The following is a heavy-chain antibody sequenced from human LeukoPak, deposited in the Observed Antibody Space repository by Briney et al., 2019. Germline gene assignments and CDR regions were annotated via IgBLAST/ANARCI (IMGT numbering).Heavy chain of an antibody. CDR3: ARDRIVVPNWFDP. CDR2: INPNSGGT. J-gene: IGHJ5*02. D-gene: IGHD1-26*01. CDR1: GYTFTGYY. V-gene: IGHV1-2*02. Sequence: ASVKVSCKASGYTFTGYYMHWVRQAPGQGLEWMGWINPNSGGTNYAQKFQGRVTMTRDTSISTAYMELSRLRSDDTAVYYCARDRIVVPNWFDPWGQGTLVTVSS.